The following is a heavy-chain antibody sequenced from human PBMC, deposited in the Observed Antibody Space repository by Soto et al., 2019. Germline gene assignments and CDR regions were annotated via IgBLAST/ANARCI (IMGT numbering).Heavy chain of an antibody. Sequence: QVQLVQSGAEVKKPGASVKVSCKASGYTFTSYYMHWVRQAPGQGLEWMGIINPSGGSTSYAQKFQGRVTMTRDTSTSTVYMELSSLRSEDTAVYYCARDLPGAEYSSSSHLRNNWFDPWGQGTLVTVSS. J-gene: IGHJ5*02. CDR1: GYTFTSYY. CDR2: INPSGGST. V-gene: IGHV1-46*01. D-gene: IGHD6-6*01. CDR3: ARDLPGAEYSSSSHLRNNWFDP.